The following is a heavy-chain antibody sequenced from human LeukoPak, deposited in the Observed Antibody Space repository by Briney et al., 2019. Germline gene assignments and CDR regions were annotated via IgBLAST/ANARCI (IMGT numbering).Heavy chain of an antibody. D-gene: IGHD5-24*01. CDR1: GFTFSDYP. J-gene: IGHJ3*01. V-gene: IGHV3-64D*06. CDR3: VKDLDDYPPSDAFDL. CDR2: ISSNGGNT. Sequence: GGSLILSCSASGFTFSDYPMHWVRQAPGKGLESVSTISSNGGNTHYADSVKGRFTISRDNSKNTLYLQMSSLRAEDTAVYYCVKDLDDYPPSDAFDLWGQGTMVTVSS.